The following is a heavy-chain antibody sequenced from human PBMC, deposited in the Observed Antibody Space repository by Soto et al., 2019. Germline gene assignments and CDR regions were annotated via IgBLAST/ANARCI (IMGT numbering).Heavy chain of an antibody. D-gene: IGHD2-2*01. Sequence: QVQLVQSGAEVKKPGSSVKVSCKASGGTFSSYTISWVRQATEQGLEWMGRIIPILGIANYEQKFQGRVTITADKSTSTAYMELSSLRSEDTAVYYCASDVVPAALGYYFDYWGQGTLVTVSS. CDR1: GGTFSSYT. CDR2: IIPILGIA. V-gene: IGHV1-69*02. CDR3: ASDVVPAALGYYFDY. J-gene: IGHJ4*02.